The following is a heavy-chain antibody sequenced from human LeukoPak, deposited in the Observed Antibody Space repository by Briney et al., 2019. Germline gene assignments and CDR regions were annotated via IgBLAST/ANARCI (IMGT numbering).Heavy chain of an antibody. V-gene: IGHV1-18*01. J-gene: IGHJ3*02. D-gene: IGHD2-21*01. CDR3: AKTGLIPILHGFDN. CDR2: ISAYNGNT. Sequence: EASVKVSCKASGYTFTSYGISWVRQAPGQGLEWMGWISAYNGNTNYAQKLQGRVTMTTDTSTSTAYMELRSLRSDDTAVYYCAKTGLIPILHGFDNWGQGKMVNGSS. CDR1: GYTFTSYG.